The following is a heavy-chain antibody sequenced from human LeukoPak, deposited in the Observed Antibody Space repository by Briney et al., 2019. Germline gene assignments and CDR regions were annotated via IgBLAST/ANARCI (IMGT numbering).Heavy chain of an antibody. J-gene: IGHJ4*02. CDR1: VFTFSSYV. CDR2: ISGSGVST. CDR3: AKEGPWEQEKGVFDY. D-gene: IGHD1-26*01. Sequence: GRTLRLSRAASVFTFSSYVMSWVRQAPGKGLDWVSWISGSGVSTYYADYVRGRFTISSDNPKNTLYLQMNSLRAEGTAVYYCAKEGPWEQEKGVFDYWGQGNLVTVSS. V-gene: IGHV3-23*01.